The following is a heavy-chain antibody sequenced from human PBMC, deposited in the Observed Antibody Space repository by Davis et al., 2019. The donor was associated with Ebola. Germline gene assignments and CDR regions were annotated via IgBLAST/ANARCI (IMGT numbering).Heavy chain of an antibody. CDR1: SGSISTYY. J-gene: IGHJ4*02. V-gene: IGHV4-59*08. D-gene: IGHD1-26*01. CDR3: ARPLDLVGATYFDF. CDR2: IYYSGST. Sequence: MPSETLSLTCTVSSGSISTYYWNWIRQPPGKGLEWIGYIYYSGSTYYNPSLKSRVTISVDTSTNQFSLKLSSVTAADTAVYYCARPLDLVGATYFDFWGPGTLVTVSS.